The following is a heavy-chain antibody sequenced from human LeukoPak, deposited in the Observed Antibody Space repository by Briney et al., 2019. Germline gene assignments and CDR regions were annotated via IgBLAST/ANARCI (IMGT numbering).Heavy chain of an antibody. Sequence: AAGKCCCKASRETFTSSDINWVREAAGQGLEWMGWVNPNTGRTGAAQTCQARVTMTRDASISTAYMDLSGLRSDDRAVSDCARLSQAPDYFYKGGSYYIGYWGKRTPVS. J-gene: IGHJ4*02. V-gene: IGHV1-8*01. CDR2: VNPNTGRT. D-gene: IGHD3-16*01. CDR1: RETFTSSD. CDR3: ARLSQAPDYFYKGGSYYIGY.